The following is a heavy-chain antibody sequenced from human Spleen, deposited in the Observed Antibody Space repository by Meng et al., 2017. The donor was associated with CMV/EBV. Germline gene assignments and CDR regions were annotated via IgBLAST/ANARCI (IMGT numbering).Heavy chain of an antibody. V-gene: IGHV1-69*05. Sequence: SVKVSCKASGGTFSSYAISWVRQAPGQGLEWMGGIIPIFGTANYPQQFQGRVTITTDESTSTAYMELRSLRSEDTAVYYCARDAYKDGYSSWYGRDYYYGMDVWGQGTTVTVSS. D-gene: IGHD6-13*01. J-gene: IGHJ6*02. CDR3: ARDAYKDGYSSWYGRDYYYGMDV. CDR1: GGTFSSYA. CDR2: IIPIFGTA.